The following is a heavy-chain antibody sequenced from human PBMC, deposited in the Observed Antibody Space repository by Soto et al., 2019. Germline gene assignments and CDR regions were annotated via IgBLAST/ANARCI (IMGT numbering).Heavy chain of an antibody. CDR3: APLSVSLSGPYGIHV. CDR1: GYSVSSSDYY. V-gene: IGHV4-39*01. CDR2: MLYSGLT. Sequence: SETLSLTCSVSGYSVSSSDYYWAWIRQPPGKGLEWIGSMLYSGLTYYNPSLKSRVTLSVDTSKNQISVRLNSVTASDTAVYYCAPLSVSLSGPYGIHVWGQGTTVTVSS. D-gene: IGHD2-15*01. J-gene: IGHJ6*02.